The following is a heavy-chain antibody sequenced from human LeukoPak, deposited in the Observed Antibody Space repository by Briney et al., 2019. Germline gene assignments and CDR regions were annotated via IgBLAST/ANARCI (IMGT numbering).Heavy chain of an antibody. CDR1: GGSFSGYY. J-gene: IGHJ3*02. Sequence: PSETLSLTCAVYGGSFSGYYWSWIRQPPGEGLEWIGEINHSGSTNYNPSFKSRVTISVDTSKNQFSLKLSSVTAADTAVYYCARGRYYYGSGSSHKGRAFDIWGQGTMVTVSS. CDR3: ARGRYYYGSGSSHKGRAFDI. CDR2: INHSGST. D-gene: IGHD3-10*01. V-gene: IGHV4-34*01.